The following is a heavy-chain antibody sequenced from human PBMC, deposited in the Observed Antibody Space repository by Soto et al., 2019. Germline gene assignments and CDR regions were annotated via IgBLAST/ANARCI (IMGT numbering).Heavy chain of an antibody. V-gene: IGHV1-69*13. D-gene: IGHD3-10*01. CDR3: ATGRNYYGSSSYYNEERYYYYGMDV. CDR1: GGTFSSYA. CDR2: IIPIFGTA. Sequence: SVKVSCKASGGTFSSYAISWVRQAPGQGLEWMGGIIPIFGTANYAQKFQGRVTITADESTSTAYMELSSLRSEDTAVYYCATGRNYYGSSSYYNEERYYYYGMDVWGQGTTVTISS. J-gene: IGHJ6*02.